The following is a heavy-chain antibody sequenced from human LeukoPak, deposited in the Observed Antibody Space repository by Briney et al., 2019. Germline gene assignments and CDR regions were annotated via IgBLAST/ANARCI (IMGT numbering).Heavy chain of an antibody. V-gene: IGHV1-8*01. J-gene: IGHJ4*02. CDR2: MNPNSGNT. Sequence: ASVKVSCKASGYTFTSYDINWVRQATGQGLEWMGWMNPNSGNTGYAQKFQGRVTITADESTSTAYMELSSLRSEDTAVYYCARKTGYCSSTSCYEFYSYWGQGTLVTVSS. CDR3: ARKTGYCSSTSCYEFYSY. CDR1: GYTFTSYD. D-gene: IGHD2-2*01.